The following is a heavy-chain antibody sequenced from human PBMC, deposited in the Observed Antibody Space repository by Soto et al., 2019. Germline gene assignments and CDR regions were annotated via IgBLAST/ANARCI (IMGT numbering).Heavy chain of an antibody. V-gene: IGHV4-59*01. CDR1: GGSISSKY. D-gene: IGHD2-8*02. CDR3: VQSTGWPGFDF. CDR2: IYNSGST. J-gene: IGHJ4*02. Sequence: VQLQESGPGLVEPSETLSLTCIVSGGSISSKYCIWIRQPPGKGLEWIGYIYNSGSTSYNPSLKSRVPISADTSANQFSLKLSSVTAADTAVYYCVQSTGWPGFDFWGQGTLVTVSS.